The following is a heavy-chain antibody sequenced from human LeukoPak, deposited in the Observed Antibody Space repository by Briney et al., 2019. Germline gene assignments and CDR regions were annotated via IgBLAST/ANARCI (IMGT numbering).Heavy chain of an antibody. CDR1: GFTFSSYW. Sequence: GGSLRLSCAASGFTFSSYWMSWVRQAPGKGLEWVSAISGSGGSTYYADSVKGRFTISRDNSKNTLYLQMNSLRAEDTAVYYCARTGLTYYDFWSGYSSDGTPDYWGQGTLVTVSS. J-gene: IGHJ4*02. V-gene: IGHV3-23*01. D-gene: IGHD3-3*01. CDR3: ARTGLTYYDFWSGYSSDGTPDY. CDR2: ISGSGGST.